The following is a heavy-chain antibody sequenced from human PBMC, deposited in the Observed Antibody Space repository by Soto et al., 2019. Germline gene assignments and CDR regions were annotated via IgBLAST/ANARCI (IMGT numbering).Heavy chain of an antibody. Sequence: ASVKVSCKASGYTFTSYYMNWVRQAPGQGLEWLGIINPSGGYTTYAQRFLGRVTMTSDTSTSTVHMELGSLTSDDTAVYYCARGSSPVDFDYWGQGTLVTVSS. CDR3: ARGSSPVDFDY. V-gene: IGHV1-46*01. CDR2: INPSGGYT. D-gene: IGHD6-13*01. CDR1: GYTFTSYY. J-gene: IGHJ4*02.